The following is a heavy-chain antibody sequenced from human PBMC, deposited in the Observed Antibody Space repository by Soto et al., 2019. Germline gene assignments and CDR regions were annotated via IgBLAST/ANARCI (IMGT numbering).Heavy chain of an antibody. V-gene: IGHV3-30*18. CDR2: ISYDGSNK. Sequence: GGSLRLSCAASGFTFSSYGMHWVRQAPGKGLEWAAVISYDGSNKYYADSVKGRFTISRDNSKNTLYRQMNSLRAEDTAVYYCANSWQWLALTYYYYYGMDVGGQGTTVTVSS. D-gene: IGHD6-19*01. CDR3: ANSWQWLALTYYYYYGMDV. J-gene: IGHJ6*02. CDR1: GFTFSSYG.